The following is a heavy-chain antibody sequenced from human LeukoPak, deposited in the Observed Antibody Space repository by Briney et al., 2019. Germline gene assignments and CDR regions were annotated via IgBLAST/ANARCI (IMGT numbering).Heavy chain of an antibody. CDR1: GDSISSSF. CDR3: ERNRHYYDSSGKADYYFNY. J-gene: IGHJ4*02. D-gene: IGHD3-22*01. CDR2: MYTSGTT. Sequence: SETLSLTCTVSGDSISSSFWSWIRQPAGKGLEWIGHMYTSGTTNYNPSLKSRLTMSVDTSKSQFSLKLTSVTAADTAVYYCERNRHYYDSSGKADYYFNYWGQGTLVTVSS. V-gene: IGHV4-4*07.